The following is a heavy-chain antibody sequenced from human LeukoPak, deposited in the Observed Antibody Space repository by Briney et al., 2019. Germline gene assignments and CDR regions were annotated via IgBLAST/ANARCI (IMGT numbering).Heavy chain of an antibody. CDR1: GFTFSSYA. CDR2: ISSSSSYI. V-gene: IGHV3-21*01. CDR3: ARDIVYGQFDY. J-gene: IGHJ4*02. Sequence: GGPLRLSCAASGFTFSSYAMNWVRQAPGKGLEWVSSISSSSSYIYYADSVKGRFTISRDNAKNSLYLQMNSLRAEDTAVYYCARDIVYGQFDYWGQGTLVTVSS. D-gene: IGHD2-21*01.